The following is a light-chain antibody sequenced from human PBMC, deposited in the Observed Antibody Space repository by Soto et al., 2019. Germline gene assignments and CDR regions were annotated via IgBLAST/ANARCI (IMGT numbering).Light chain of an antibody. V-gene: IGKV3-20*01. CDR2: DSS. CDR1: QSISSY. J-gene: IGKJ4*01. CDR3: QQYVDSPET. Sequence: EIVLTQSPGTLSLSPGERATLSCRASQSISSYVAWYQQKTGQDPRVLIYDSSSRATGVPDRFSGSGSGTDFTLTISRLEPEDFAVYYCQQYVDSPETFGGGTKVEIK.